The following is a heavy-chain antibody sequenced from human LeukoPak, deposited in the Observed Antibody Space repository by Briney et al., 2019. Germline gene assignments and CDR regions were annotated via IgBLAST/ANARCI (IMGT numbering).Heavy chain of an antibody. D-gene: IGHD2-15*01. V-gene: IGHV4-59*01. J-gene: IGHJ3*02. CDR2: IYYSGST. CDR3: ARTLGYCSGGSCNGDAFDI. Sequence: SETLSLTCNVPGGSISSYYWSWIRQPPGKGLEWIGYIYYSGSTNYNPSLKSRVTMSVDTSKNQFSLKLSSVTAADTAVYYCARTLGYCSGGSCNGDAFDIWGQGTMVTVSS. CDR1: GGSISSYY.